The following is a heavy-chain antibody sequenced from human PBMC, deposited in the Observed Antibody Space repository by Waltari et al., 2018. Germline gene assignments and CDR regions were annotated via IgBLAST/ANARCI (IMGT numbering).Heavy chain of an antibody. J-gene: IGHJ4*02. CDR2: IYSGGST. CDR1: GFTFSSYA. CDR3: AKYTAMAQNFDY. V-gene: IGHV3-23*03. D-gene: IGHD5-18*01. Sequence: EVQLLESGGGLVQPGGSLRLSCAASGFTFSSYAMSWVRQAPGKGLEWVSVIYSGGSTYYADSGKGRFTISRDNSKNTLYLQMNSLRAEDTAVYYCAKYTAMAQNFDYWGQGTLVTVSS.